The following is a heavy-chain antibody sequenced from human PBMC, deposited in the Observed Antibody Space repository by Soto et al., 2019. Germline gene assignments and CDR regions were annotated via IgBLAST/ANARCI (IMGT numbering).Heavy chain of an antibody. J-gene: IGHJ4*02. Sequence: GGSLRLSCAASGFTFSDFGVHWVRQTPGKGLEWVAALSYDGSNQYYGESVKGRFAISRDNSKNTVYLQMNSLRAEDAAVYYCAKGKPGGSGLTSPIFDSWGQGTLVTVSS. CDR3: AKGKPGGSGLTSPIFDS. D-gene: IGHD3-10*01. CDR1: GFTFSDFG. V-gene: IGHV3-30*18. CDR2: LSYDGSNQ.